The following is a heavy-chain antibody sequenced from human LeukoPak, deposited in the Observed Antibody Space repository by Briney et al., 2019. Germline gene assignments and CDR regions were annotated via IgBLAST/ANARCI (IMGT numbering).Heavy chain of an antibody. J-gene: IGHJ6*03. V-gene: IGHV3-23*01. D-gene: IGHD3-16*02. CDR2: LRGRGDRT. CDR1: GFTFSSYA. Sequence: GGSLRLSCAASGFTFSSYAMSWVPQAPGKGLEWVSALRGRGDRTHYADHEKGRFTISSDNSKITLYVQMNSLSAQDTALYYGAKDSKFVRASFRSYHDMGGWGKGVAVTV. CDR3: AKDSKFVRASFRSYHDMGG.